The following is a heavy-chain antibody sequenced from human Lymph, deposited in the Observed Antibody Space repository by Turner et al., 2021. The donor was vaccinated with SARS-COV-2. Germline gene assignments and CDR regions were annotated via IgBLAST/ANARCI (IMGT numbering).Heavy chain of an antibody. CDR3: ARHNGGRLDY. D-gene: IGHD3-16*01. Sequence: QVQLVESGGGVVQPGRSLRLPCAASEFTFSTSGMHGVRQAPGKGLEWVAVIWFDGSNKYYADSVKGRFTISRDNSKNTLYLQMNSLRAEDTAVYYCARHNGGRLDYWGQGTLVTGSS. CDR2: IWFDGSNK. V-gene: IGHV3-33*01. J-gene: IGHJ4*02. CDR1: EFTFSTSG.